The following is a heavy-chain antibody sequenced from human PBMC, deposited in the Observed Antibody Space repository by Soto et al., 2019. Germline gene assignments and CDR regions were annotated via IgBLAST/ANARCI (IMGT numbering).Heavy chain of an antibody. V-gene: IGHV3-7*03. D-gene: IGHD3-22*01. CDR1: GFTFSSYW. J-gene: IGHJ4*02. CDR3: ARDRGNYYDSSGYYDY. CDR2: IKQDGSEK. Sequence: EVQLVESGGGLVQPGGSLRLSCAASGFTFSSYWMSWVRQAPGKGLEWVANIKQDGSEKYYVDSVKGRFTISRDNANNSLYLQMNSLRAEDTAVYYCARDRGNYYDSSGYYDYWGQGTLVTVSS.